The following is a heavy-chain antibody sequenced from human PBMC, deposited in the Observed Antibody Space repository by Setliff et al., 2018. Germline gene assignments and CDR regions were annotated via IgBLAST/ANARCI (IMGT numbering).Heavy chain of an antibody. CDR1: GFTFSTYS. Sequence: PGGSLRLSCAASGFTFSTYSMSWVRQAPGKGLEWVSYISGDSDTRYYADSVKGRFTISRDNARNSLYLQMNSLRAEDTGVYYCARARGRNYMDVWGKGTTVTVSS. CDR2: ISGDSDTR. V-gene: IGHV3-48*01. CDR3: ARARGRNYMDV. J-gene: IGHJ6*03.